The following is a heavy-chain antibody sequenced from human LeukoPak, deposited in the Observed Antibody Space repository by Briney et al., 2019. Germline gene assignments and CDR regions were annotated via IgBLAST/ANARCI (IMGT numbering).Heavy chain of an antibody. V-gene: IGHV4-4*07. CDR3: ARENTGSCSSTSCYGWFDP. D-gene: IGHD2-2*01. CDR2: IYTSGST. J-gene: IGHJ5*02. CDR1: GDSINDYY. Sequence: SETLSLTCTVSGDSINDYYWSWIRQPAGKGLEWIGRIYTSGSTNYNPSLKSRVTMSVDTSKNQFSLKLSSVTAADTAVYYCARENTGSCSSTSCYGWFDPWGQGTLVTVSS.